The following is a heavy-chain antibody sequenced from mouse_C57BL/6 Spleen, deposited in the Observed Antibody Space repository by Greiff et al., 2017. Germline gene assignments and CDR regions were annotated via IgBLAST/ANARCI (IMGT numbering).Heavy chain of an antibody. D-gene: IGHD1-1*01. CDR3: ARSGGSRGYWYFDG. J-gene: IGHJ1*03. Sequence: QVQLQQPGAELVKPGASVKMSCKASGYTFTSYWITWVKQRPGQGLEWIGDIYPGSGSTNYNEKFKSKATLTVDTSSSTAYMQLSSLTSEDSAVYYCARSGGSRGYWYFDGWGTGTTVTVSS. V-gene: IGHV1-55*01. CDR2: IYPGSGST. CDR1: GYTFTSYW.